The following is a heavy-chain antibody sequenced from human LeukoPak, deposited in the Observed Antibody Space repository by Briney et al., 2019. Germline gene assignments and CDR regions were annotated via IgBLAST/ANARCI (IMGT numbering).Heavy chain of an antibody. CDR1: GFTFSSYE. V-gene: IGHV3-48*03. J-gene: IGHJ4*02. CDR3: ARDRDGYSYGPRPYYFDY. CDR2: ISSSGSTI. D-gene: IGHD5-18*01. Sequence: GGSLRLSCAASGFTFSSYEMNWVRQAPGKGLEWVSYISSSGSTIYYADSVKGRFTISRDNAKNSLYLQMNSPRAEDTAVYYCARDRDGYSYGPRPYYFDYWGQGTLVTVSS.